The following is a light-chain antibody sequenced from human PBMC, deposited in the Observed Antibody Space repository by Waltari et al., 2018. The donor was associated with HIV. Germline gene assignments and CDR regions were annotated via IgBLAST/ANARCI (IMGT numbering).Light chain of an antibody. CDR2: EVR. Sequence: HSALTQPASLSGSPGQSIAISCAGTTDDIGTFDYVSWYQQVPGKAPSLLIYEVRNRPSGVSNRFSGSKSGDTASLTISGLQGEDEADYYCTSFTINDTLLFGGGTKVTVL. CDR1: TDDIGTFDY. CDR3: TSFTINDTLL. J-gene: IGLJ2*01. V-gene: IGLV2-14*01.